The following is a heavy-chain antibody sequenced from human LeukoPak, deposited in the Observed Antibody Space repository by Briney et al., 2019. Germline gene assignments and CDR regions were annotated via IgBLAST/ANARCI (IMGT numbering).Heavy chain of an antibody. Sequence: QSGGSLRLSCAASGFIFSSRWMSLVRQAPGKGLEWVASINQGGNDKRHADSVKGRFTISRDNAKNSLSLQLSSPKAEDTAVYYCATLKDSVTTFDNWGQGTLVTVSS. V-gene: IGHV3-7*01. J-gene: IGHJ4*02. CDR1: GFIFSSRW. CDR2: INQGGNDK. CDR3: ATLKDSVTTFDN. D-gene: IGHD4-17*01.